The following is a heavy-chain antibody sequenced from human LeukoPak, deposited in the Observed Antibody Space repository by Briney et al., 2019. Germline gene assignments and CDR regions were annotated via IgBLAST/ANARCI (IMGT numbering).Heavy chain of an antibody. V-gene: IGHV3-30*02. J-gene: IGHJ4*02. Sequence: PGGSLRLSCAASGFTFSSYGMHWARQAPGKGLEWVAFIRYDGSNKYYADSVKGRFTISRDNSKNTLYLQMNSLRAEDTAVYYCAKDLGHILPSDYWGQGTLVTVSS. CDR3: AKDLGHILPSDY. CDR2: IRYDGSNK. CDR1: GFTFSSYG. D-gene: IGHD2-21*01.